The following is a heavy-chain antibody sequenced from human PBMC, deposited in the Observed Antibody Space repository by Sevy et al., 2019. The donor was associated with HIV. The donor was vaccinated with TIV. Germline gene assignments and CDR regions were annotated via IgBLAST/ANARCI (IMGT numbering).Heavy chain of an antibody. CDR2: FDPEDGET. D-gene: IGHD3-22*01. CDR3: ATTKDYYESSGSPFDY. CDR1: GYTLTQLS. V-gene: IGHV1-24*01. Sequence: ASVNVSCKVSGYTLTQLSMHWVRQAPGKGLEWMGSFDPEDGETLYAQKFQGRVTMTEDTSTDTAYMELCSLRSEDTAIYYCATTKDYYESSGSPFDYWGQGTLVTVSS. J-gene: IGHJ4*02.